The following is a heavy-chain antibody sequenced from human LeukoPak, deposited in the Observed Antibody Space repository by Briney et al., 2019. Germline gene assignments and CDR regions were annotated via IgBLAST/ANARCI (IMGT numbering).Heavy chain of an antibody. CDR1: GFTFGNYW. D-gene: IGHD3-9*01. Sequence: GGSLRLSCAASGFTFGNYWMTWVRQAPGKGLEGVANIKQDGSDKYYVESVKGRFTISRDNAKQSVYLQMNSLRAEDTAVYYCARSRYCILTGYYTHYFDLWSQGTLVTVSS. CDR3: ARSRYCILTGYYTHYFDL. V-gene: IGHV3-7*01. J-gene: IGHJ4*02. CDR2: IKQDGSDK.